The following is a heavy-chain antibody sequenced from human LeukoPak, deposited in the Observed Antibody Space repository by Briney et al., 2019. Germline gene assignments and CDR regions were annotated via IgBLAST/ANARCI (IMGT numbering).Heavy chain of an antibody. Sequence: SETLSLTCAVYGGSFSDYYWSWIRQPPGKGLEWIGEINHSGSTNYNPSLKSRVTISVDTSKNQFSLKLSSVTAADTAVYYCARHGYCSSTSCRDYWGQGTLVTVSS. V-gene: IGHV4-34*01. J-gene: IGHJ4*02. CDR2: INHSGST. CDR1: GGSFSDYY. CDR3: ARHGYCSSTSCRDY. D-gene: IGHD2-2*03.